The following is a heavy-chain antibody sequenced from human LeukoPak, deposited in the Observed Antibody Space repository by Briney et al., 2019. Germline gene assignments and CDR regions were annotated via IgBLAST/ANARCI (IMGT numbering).Heavy chain of an antibody. D-gene: IGHD3-22*01. J-gene: IGHJ4*02. CDR3: AKGTTEGGQYYYDST. CDR2: ISSSGGSP. Sequence: PGGSLRLSCAASGFTFSTCAMSWVRQAPGKGLEWVSAISSSGGSPYYADSVKGRFTISRDNSQNTLYLQMNSLRAEDTAVYYCAKGTTEGGQYYYDSTGGQGTLVTVSS. CDR1: GFTFSTCA. V-gene: IGHV3-23*01.